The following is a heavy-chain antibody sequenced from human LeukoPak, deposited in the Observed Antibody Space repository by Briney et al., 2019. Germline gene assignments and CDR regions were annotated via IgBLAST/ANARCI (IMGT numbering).Heavy chain of an antibody. J-gene: IGHJ5*02. CDR1: GYTFTSYD. CDR2: MNPNSGNT. Sequence: ASVKVSCKASGYTFTSYDINWVRQATGQGLEWMGWMNPNSGNTGCAQKFQGRVTMTRNTSISTAYMELSSLRSEDTAVYYCARGPNLVGSSWYWDWFDPWGQGTLVTVSS. CDR3: ARGPNLVGSSWYWDWFDP. V-gene: IGHV1-8*01. D-gene: IGHD6-13*01.